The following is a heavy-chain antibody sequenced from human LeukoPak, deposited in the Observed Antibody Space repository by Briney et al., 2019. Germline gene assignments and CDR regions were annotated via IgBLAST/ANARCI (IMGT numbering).Heavy chain of an antibody. D-gene: IGHD3-10*01. J-gene: IGHJ4*02. Sequence: ASVKVSCKASGYTFTSYDINWVRQAPGQRLEWMGWINAGNGNTKYSQKFQGRVTITRDTSASTAYMELSSLRSEDTAVYYCARDTAKLLWFGELLPYFDYWGQGTLVTVSS. CDR2: INAGNGNT. CDR3: ARDTAKLLWFGELLPYFDY. V-gene: IGHV1-3*01. CDR1: GYTFTSYD.